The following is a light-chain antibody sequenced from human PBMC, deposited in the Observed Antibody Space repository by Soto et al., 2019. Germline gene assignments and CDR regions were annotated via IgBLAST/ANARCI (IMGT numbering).Light chain of an antibody. CDR2: DIF. J-gene: IGKJ4*01. CDR1: QSVSTY. V-gene: IGKV3D-15*01. CDR3: QQYNSWPLT. Sequence: EIVLTQSPATLSLSPGERATLSCRASQSVSTYVTYLAWYQQKPGQAPRLVIYDIFTRATGVPTRISGSGSGTEFTLTISSLQSEDFAVYYCQQYNSWPLTFGGGTKVDIK.